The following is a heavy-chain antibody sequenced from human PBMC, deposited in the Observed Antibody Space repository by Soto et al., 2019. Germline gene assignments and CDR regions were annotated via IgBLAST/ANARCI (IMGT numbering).Heavy chain of an antibody. V-gene: IGHV3-23*01. D-gene: IGHD3-22*01. J-gene: IGHJ4*02. CDR2: ISRYGDIT. Sequence: EVQLLESGGDLIQPGGSLRLSCAASGFTFNIYAMTWVRQAPGKGLEWVSAISRYGDITYYADSVEGRFTISRDNSKNTLYLQMNSLTAEDTAVYYCAKDWYLAHDSRGYLFDNWGQGTLVTVSS. CDR1: GFTFNIYA. CDR3: AKDWYLAHDSRGYLFDN.